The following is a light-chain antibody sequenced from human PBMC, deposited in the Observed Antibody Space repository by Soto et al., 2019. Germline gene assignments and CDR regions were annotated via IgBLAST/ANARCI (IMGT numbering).Light chain of an antibody. CDR3: SSYGGSNNLV. J-gene: IGLJ2*01. V-gene: IGLV2-14*01. Sequence: QSALTQPASVSGSPGQSITISCTGTSHDVGAYDYVAWYQQHPGKAPKVMIYEVTNRPSGVSNRFSGSKSGNTASLTVSGLQAEDEGDYYCSSYGGSNNLVFGGGTKLTVL. CDR2: EVT. CDR1: SHDVGAYDY.